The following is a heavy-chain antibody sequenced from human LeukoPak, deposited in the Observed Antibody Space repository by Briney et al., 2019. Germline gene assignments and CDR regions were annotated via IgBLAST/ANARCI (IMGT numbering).Heavy chain of an antibody. CDR1: GGSISSSSYY. Sequence: SETLSLTCTVSGGSISSSSYYWGWIRQPPGKGLEWIGSIYYSGSTYYNPSLKSRVTISVDTSKNQFSLKLCSVTAADTAVYYWARDSDYDFWSGYRSYWYFDLWGRGTLVTVSS. V-gene: IGHV4-39*02. CDR2: IYYSGST. J-gene: IGHJ2*01. D-gene: IGHD3-3*01. CDR3: ARDSDYDFWSGYRSYWYFDL.